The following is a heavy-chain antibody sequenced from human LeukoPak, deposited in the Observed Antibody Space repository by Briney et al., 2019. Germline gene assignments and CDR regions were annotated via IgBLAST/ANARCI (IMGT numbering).Heavy chain of an antibody. CDR3: TTPPDSGSYYEFHYYMAV. V-gene: IGHV3-15*01. D-gene: IGHD1-26*01. CDR1: GFTFSDAW. CDR2: IKRKTDGGTA. J-gene: IGHJ6*03. Sequence: GGSLKLSCAVSGFTFSDAWVSWVRQAPGKGLEWVGRIKRKTDGGTADYAAPVKGRFTISRDDSKNTLYLQMNSLKTEDTGVYYCTTPPDSGSYYEFHYYMAVWGKGTTVTVSS.